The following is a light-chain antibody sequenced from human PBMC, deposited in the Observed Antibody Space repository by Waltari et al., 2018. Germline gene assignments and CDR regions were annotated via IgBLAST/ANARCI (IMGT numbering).Light chain of an antibody. CDR2: RNN. CDR1: SSHIGSNY. CDR3: AAWDDSLSGGV. J-gene: IGLJ3*02. V-gene: IGLV1-47*01. Sequence: QSVLTQPPSASGTPGQRVTISCSGSSSHIGSNYVYWYQQLPGTAPKLLISRNNQRPSGVPDRFSGSKSGTSASLAISGLRSEDEADYYCAAWDDSLSGGVFGGGTKLTVL.